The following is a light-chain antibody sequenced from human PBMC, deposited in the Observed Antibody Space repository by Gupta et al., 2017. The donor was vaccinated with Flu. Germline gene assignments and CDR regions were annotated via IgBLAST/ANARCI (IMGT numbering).Light chain of an antibody. CDR2: GAS. V-gene: IGKV3-15*01. Sequence: PATLSVSPGERATLSCRASQSVSSNFAWYQHKPGQAPRLLIYGASTRATGIPARFSASGSGTEFTLTISSLQSEDFAVYYCQQYNNWPLTFGGGTKVESK. CDR3: QQYNNWPLT. J-gene: IGKJ4*01. CDR1: QSVSSN.